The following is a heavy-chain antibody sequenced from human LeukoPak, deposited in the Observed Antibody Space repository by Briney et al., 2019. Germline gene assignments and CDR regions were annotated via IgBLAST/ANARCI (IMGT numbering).Heavy chain of an antibody. CDR1: GFTFSSYA. V-gene: IGHV3-64*01. CDR2: ISSNGGST. J-gene: IGHJ6*03. Sequence: GGSLRLSCAASGFTFSSYAMHWVRQAPGKGLEYVSAISSNGGSTYYANSVKGRFTISRDNSKNTLYLQMGSLRAEDMAVYYCARALGYYYYYYYMDVWGRGTTVTVSS. CDR3: ARALGYYYYYYYMDV. D-gene: IGHD5-18*01.